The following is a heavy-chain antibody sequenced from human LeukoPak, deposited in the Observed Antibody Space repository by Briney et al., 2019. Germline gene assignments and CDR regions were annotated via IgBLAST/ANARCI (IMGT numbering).Heavy chain of an antibody. D-gene: IGHD6-6*01. Sequence: ASVKVSCKASGYTFTGYYMHWVRQAPGQGLEWMGLINPNSGGTNYAQKFQGRVTMTRDTSISTAYMELSRLRSDDTAVYCCARWYSSSWGVDYWGQGTLVTVSS. CDR3: ARWYSSSWGVDY. V-gene: IGHV1-2*02. CDR1: GYTFTGYY. J-gene: IGHJ4*02. CDR2: INPNSGGT.